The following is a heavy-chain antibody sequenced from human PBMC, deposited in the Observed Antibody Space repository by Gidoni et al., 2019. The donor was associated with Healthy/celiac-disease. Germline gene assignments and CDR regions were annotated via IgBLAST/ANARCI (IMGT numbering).Heavy chain of an antibody. J-gene: IGHJ2*01. V-gene: IGHV3-48*03. CDR1: GFTFSSYE. CDR2: ISSSGSTI. CDR3: ARGNSQLYDYGDYVGYFDL. Sequence: EVQLVESGGGLVQPGGSLRLSCAASGFTFSSYELNWVRQAPGKGLEWVSYISSSGSTIYYADSVKGRFTISRDNAKNSLYLQMNSLRAEDTAVYYCARGNSQLYDYGDYVGYFDLWGRGTLVTVSS. D-gene: IGHD4-17*01.